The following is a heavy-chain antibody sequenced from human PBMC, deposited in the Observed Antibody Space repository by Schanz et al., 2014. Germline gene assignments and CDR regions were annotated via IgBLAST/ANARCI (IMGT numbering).Heavy chain of an antibody. D-gene: IGHD6-13*01. J-gene: IGHJ4*02. Sequence: EVQLVESGGGLIQPGGSLRLSCVASGFTVSSNYMSWVRQAPGKGLEWVANIKQDESERSYVDSVKGRFTISRDNAKNSLYLQMNSLRAEDTAVYYCARGYSNIWSPMAYWGQGTLVAVSS. CDR2: IKQDESER. V-gene: IGHV3-7*01. CDR1: GFTVSSNY. CDR3: ARGYSNIWSPMAY.